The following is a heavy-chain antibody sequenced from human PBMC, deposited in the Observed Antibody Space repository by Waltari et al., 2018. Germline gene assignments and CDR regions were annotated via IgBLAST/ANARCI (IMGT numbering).Heavy chain of an antibody. Sequence: QLQLQESGPGLVKPSETLSLTCTVSGDSLSSSTYYWGWIRQPPGKGLEWIGSIFERGRTYSTPAFYSRVTISVDTAKNQFSLQWSSVTAADTAVYYCARHGRVVDVVVVVAATTIDYWGQGTLVTVSS. V-gene: IGHV4-39*01. CDR1: GDSLSSSTYY. CDR3: ARHGRVVDVVVVVAATTIDY. D-gene: IGHD2-15*01. CDR2: IFERGRT. J-gene: IGHJ4*02.